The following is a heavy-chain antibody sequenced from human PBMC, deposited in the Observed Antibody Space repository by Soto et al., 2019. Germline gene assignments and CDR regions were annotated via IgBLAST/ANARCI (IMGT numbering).Heavy chain of an antibody. J-gene: IGHJ4*01. CDR2: VTSSGSTT. CDR3: AKGWSDYFDS. Sequence: GGSLRLSCAASGFTFSTYAMNWVRQAPGKGLEWVSSVTSSGSTTYYADSVKGRFTISRDNSKNTLYLQMNSLRAEDTALYYCAKGWSDYFDSWGHGTLVTVSS. CDR1: GFTFSTYA. V-gene: IGHV3-23*01.